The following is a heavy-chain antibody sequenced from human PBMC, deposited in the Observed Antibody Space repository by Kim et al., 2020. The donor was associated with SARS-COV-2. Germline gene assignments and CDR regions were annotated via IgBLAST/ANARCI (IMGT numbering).Heavy chain of an antibody. V-gene: IGHV3-30*01. Sequence: NYVDSVKGRLPISRDNSKNTIFLQMNSLTPDDTAVYYCARRDFWSAYPFDYWGQGTLVTVSS. CDR3: ARRDFWSAYPFDY. J-gene: IGHJ4*02. D-gene: IGHD3-3*01.